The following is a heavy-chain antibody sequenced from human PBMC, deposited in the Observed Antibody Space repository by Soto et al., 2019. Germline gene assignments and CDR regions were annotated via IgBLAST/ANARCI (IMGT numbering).Heavy chain of an antibody. J-gene: IGHJ4*02. CDR1: GFTFSSLS. V-gene: IGHV3-21*01. CDR3: AGDLRDFGVVITFDY. D-gene: IGHD3-3*01. CDR2: ISSSSSYI. Sequence: SGGSLRLSCAASGFTFSSLSMNWVRQAPGKGLEWVSSISSSSSYIYYADSVKGRFTISRDNAKNSLYLQMNSLRAEDTAVYYCAGDLRDFGVVITFDYWGQGTLVTVSS.